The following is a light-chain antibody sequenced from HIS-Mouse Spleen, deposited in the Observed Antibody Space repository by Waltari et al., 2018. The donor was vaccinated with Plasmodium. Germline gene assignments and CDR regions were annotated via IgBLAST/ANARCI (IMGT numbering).Light chain of an antibody. Sequence: SSELTQDPAVSVALGQTVRITCQRDSLRTYYASWYQQKPGQAPILVIYGKNNRPSGIPDRFSGSSSGNTASLTITGAQAEDEADYYCNSRDSSGNHQVFGGGTKLTVL. CDR3: NSRDSSGNHQV. V-gene: IGLV3-19*01. CDR2: GKN. CDR1: SLRTYY. J-gene: IGLJ3*02.